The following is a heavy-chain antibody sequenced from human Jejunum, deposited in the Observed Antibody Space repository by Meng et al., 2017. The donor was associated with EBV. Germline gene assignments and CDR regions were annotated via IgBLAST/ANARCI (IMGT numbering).Heavy chain of an antibody. J-gene: IGHJ4*02. V-gene: IGHV3-74*01. CDR3: TRAGYYRFDY. CDR1: GFTLSDHW. D-gene: IGHD1-26*01. Sequence: EVQLLGAGGGLVQPGGSLSLSCAASGFTLSDHWIHWVRQAPGEGLRWVSRINPDGRTINYGDSVKGRFTISRDNAKNTVYLQMNSLRAEDTAVYYCTRAGYYRFDYWGQGALVTVSS. CDR2: INPDGRTI.